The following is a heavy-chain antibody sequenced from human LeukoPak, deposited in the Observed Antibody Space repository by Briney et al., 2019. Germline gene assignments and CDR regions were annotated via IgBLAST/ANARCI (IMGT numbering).Heavy chain of an antibody. J-gene: IGHJ4*02. D-gene: IGHD2-15*01. CDR1: GFTFSSYS. Sequence: HAGGSLRLSCAASGFTFSSYSMNCVRQAPGKGLEWVSYISSSSSTIYYADSVKGRFTISRDNAKNSLFLQMNSLRDEDTAVYYCARDRCSGGSCYSFDYWGQGTLVTVSS. CDR2: ISSSSSTI. V-gene: IGHV3-48*02. CDR3: ARDRCSGGSCYSFDY.